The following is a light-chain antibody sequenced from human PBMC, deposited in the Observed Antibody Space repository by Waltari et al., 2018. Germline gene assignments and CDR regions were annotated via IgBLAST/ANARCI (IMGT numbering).Light chain of an antibody. Sequence: IVKTQTPLSLPVTPGEQAAISSRSSHNLLHTGGYTYLDCYLQKPGQSPQLLIYRGSNRPSGVPYRFSGSGSGTDFTLKISKVEPEDVGVYYCMQHNALPLTFGGGTKVEIK. CDR1: HNLLHTGGYTY. J-gene: IGKJ4*01. V-gene: IGKV2-40*01. CDR3: MQHNALPLT. CDR2: RGS.